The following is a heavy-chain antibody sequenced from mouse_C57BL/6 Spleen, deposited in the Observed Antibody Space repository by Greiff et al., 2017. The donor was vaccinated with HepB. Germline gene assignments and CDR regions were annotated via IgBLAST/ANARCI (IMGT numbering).Heavy chain of an antibody. D-gene: IGHD1-1*01. Sequence: VQLQQSGPGLVQPSQSLSITCTVSGFSLTSYGVHWVRQSPGKGLEWLGVIWRGGSTDYNAAFMSRLSITKDNSKSQVFFKMNSLQADDTAIYYCAKYGDYYGSSYGWYFDVWGTGTTVTVSS. CDR3: AKYGDYYGSSYGWYFDV. CDR2: IWRGGST. CDR1: GFSLTSYG. V-gene: IGHV2-5*01. J-gene: IGHJ1*03.